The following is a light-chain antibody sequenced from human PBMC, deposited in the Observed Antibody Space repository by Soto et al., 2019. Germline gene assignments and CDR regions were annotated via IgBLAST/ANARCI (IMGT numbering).Light chain of an antibody. Sequence: DSVLTQAPGTLSFAPGERATLSCMASSQISSSYLAWYQQKPGQAPRLLIYDASNRATGIPARFSGSGSGTDFTLTISSLEPEHFAVYYCQQYNNWPTWTFGQGRKVDI. V-gene: IGKV3-11*01. CDR2: DAS. CDR3: QQYNNWPTWT. CDR1: QISSSY. J-gene: IGKJ1*01.